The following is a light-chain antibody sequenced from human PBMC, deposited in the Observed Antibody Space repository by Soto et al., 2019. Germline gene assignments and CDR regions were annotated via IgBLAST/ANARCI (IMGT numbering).Light chain of an antibody. CDR1: QTISSW. CDR3: QHCNSYSEA. V-gene: IGKV1-5*03. CDR2: KAS. Sequence: DIQMTQSPSTLSGSVGDRVTITCRASQTISSWLAWYQQKPGKAPKHLIYKASTLKSGVPSRFSGSGSGTEFTLTISSLQPDDFATYYCQHCNSYSEAFGQGTKVELK. J-gene: IGKJ1*01.